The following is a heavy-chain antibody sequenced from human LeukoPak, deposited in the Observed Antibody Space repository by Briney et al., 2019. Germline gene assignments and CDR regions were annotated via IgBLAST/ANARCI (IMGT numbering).Heavy chain of an antibody. CDR1: GGSFSGYY. V-gene: IGHV4-34*01. J-gene: IGHJ4*02. CDR3: ARGGTQDIVVVPAARAFDY. D-gene: IGHD2-2*01. Sequence: SETLSLTCAVYGGSFSGYYWSWIRQPPGKGLEWIGEINHSGSTNYNPSLKSRVTISVDTSKNQFSLKLSSVTAADTAVYYCARGGTQDIVVVPAARAFDYWGQGTLVTVSS. CDR2: INHSGST.